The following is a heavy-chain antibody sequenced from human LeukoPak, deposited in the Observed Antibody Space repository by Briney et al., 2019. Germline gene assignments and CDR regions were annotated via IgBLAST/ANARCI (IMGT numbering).Heavy chain of an antibody. Sequence: ASVKVSCKASGYTFTGYYMHWVRQAPGQGLAWMGWMNPDNGVANYAQKFQGRVTMTRDTSISTAYMELSRLRSDDTAVYYCARVADFSGYDLYYFDYWGQGTLVTASS. CDR3: ARVADFSGYDLYYFDY. V-gene: IGHV1-2*02. CDR1: GYTFTGYY. J-gene: IGHJ4*02. CDR2: MNPDNGVA. D-gene: IGHD5-12*01.